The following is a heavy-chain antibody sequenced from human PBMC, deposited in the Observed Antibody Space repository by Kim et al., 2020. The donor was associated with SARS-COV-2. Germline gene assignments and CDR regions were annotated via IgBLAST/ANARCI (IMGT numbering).Heavy chain of an antibody. Sequence: SETLSLTCAVYGGSFSGYYWSWIRQPPGKGLEWIGEINHSGSTNYNPSLKSRVTISVDTSKNQFSLKLSSVTAADTAVYYCARAGIAAAGKGAYYYYGMDVWGQGTTVTVSS. CDR2: INHSGST. CDR3: ARAGIAAAGKGAYYYYGMDV. D-gene: IGHD6-13*01. V-gene: IGHV4-34*01. J-gene: IGHJ6*02. CDR1: GGSFSGYY.